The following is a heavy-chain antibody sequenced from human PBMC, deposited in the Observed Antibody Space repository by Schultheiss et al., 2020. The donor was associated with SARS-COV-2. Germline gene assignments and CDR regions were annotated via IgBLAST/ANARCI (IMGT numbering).Heavy chain of an antibody. CDR1: GDSVSSNIVA. V-gene: IGHV6-1*01. CDR2: TYYRSKWSS. Sequence: SETLSLTCEISGDSVSSNIVAWNWIRQSPSRGLEWLGMTYYRSKWSSDYAESVKSRIIIYADTSKNQFSLQLISVTPEDTAVYYCARVQHLGRGIDYWGQGILVTVSS. D-gene: IGHD3-16*01. J-gene: IGHJ4*02. CDR3: ARVQHLGRGIDY.